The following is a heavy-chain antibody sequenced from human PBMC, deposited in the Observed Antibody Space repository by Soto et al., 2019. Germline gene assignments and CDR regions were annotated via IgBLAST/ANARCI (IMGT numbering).Heavy chain of an antibody. J-gene: IGHJ4*02. D-gene: IGHD6-19*01. CDR1: GFTFSSYA. V-gene: IGHV3-23*01. Sequence: PGGSLRLSCAASGFTFSSYAMSWVRQAPGKGLEWVSAISGSGGSTYYADSGKGRFTISRDNSTNTLYLQMNSLRAEDTAEYYCAKKTPSGWNRMRLYYFYCWGQGTLVTVSS. CDR3: AKKTPSGWNRMRLYYFYC. CDR2: ISGSGGST.